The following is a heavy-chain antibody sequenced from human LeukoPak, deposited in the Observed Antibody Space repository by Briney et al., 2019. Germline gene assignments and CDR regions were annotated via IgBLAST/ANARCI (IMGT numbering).Heavy chain of an antibody. D-gene: IGHD4/OR15-4a*01. V-gene: IGHV3-48*03. J-gene: IGHJ4*02. Sequence: GGSLRLSCAASGFTFSNYWMQWVRQAPGKGLEWVSYISSSGSTIYYADSVKGRFTISRDNAKNSLYLQMNSLRAEDTAVYYCAREGKEANDYWGQGTLVTVSS. CDR1: GFTFSNYW. CDR2: ISSSGSTI. CDR3: AREGKEANDY.